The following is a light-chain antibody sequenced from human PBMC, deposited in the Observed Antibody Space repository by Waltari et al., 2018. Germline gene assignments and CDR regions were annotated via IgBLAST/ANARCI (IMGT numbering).Light chain of an antibody. CDR3: SSYTSSSTLV. CDR2: EVS. Sequence: QSALTQPPSVSGSPGQSVTISCTGTSRYVGRFNTVSWYQQSPGTAPNPMIYEVSNRPSGVPDRFSGSKSGNTASLTISGLQAEDEADYYCSSYTSSSTLVFGGGTKLTVL. V-gene: IGLV2-18*02. CDR1: SRYVGRFNT. J-gene: IGLJ2*01.